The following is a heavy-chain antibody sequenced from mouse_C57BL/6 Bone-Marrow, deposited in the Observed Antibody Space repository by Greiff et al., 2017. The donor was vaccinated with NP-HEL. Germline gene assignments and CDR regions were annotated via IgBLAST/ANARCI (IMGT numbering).Heavy chain of an antibody. Sequence: EVQLEESEGGLVQPGSSMKLSCTASGFTFSDYYMAWVRQVPEKGLEWVANINSDGSSTYYMDYLKGRFIITRDNATNIPYLQMRSLKSEDTATYYCAREGGLRRRTYAMDYWGQGTAVTVSS. CDR1: GFTFSDYY. D-gene: IGHD2-4*01. J-gene: IGHJ4*01. CDR3: AREGGLRRRTYAMDY. CDR2: INSDGSST. V-gene: IGHV5-16*01.